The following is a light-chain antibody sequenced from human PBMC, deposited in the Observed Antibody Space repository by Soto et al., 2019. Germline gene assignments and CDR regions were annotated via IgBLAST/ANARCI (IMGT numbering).Light chain of an antibody. CDR2: AAS. Sequence: DIQGTQSPSSLSASVGDRVTITCRSSQTITNYLNWYQQKPGKAPKLLMYAASSLQIGVPSRFSGSGSGTDFTLTITSLQPEDFATYYCQQSYTSAPTFGGGTKVEIK. CDR1: QTITNY. CDR3: QQSYTSAPT. V-gene: IGKV1-39*01. J-gene: IGKJ4*01.